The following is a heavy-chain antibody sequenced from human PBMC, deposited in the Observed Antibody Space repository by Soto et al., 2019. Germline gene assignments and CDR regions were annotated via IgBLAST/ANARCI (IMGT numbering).Heavy chain of an antibody. CDR2: IYWDDDK. J-gene: IGHJ3*02. V-gene: IGHV2-5*02. D-gene: IGHD6-6*01. CDR3: AHRPPEYSGNDAFDI. CDR1: GFPLSTSGVG. Sequence: SGPTLVNPTQTFTLTCNFSGFPLSTSGVGVGWIRQPPGKALEWLALIYWDDDKRYSPSLKSRLTITKDTSKNQVVLTMTNMDPVDTATYYCAHRPPEYSGNDAFDIWGQGTMVT.